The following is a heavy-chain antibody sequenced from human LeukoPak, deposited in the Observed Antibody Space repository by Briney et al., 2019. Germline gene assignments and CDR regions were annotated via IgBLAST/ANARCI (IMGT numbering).Heavy chain of an antibody. J-gene: IGHJ4*02. D-gene: IGHD3-22*01. Sequence: ASVKVSCKASGGTFSSYAISWVRQVPGQGLEWMGGIIPIFGTANYAQKFQGRVTITADESTSTAYMELSSLRSEDTAVYYCARAGVYYYDSSGYYYSYYFDYWSQGTLVTVSS. CDR2: IIPIFGTA. CDR1: GGTFSSYA. V-gene: IGHV1-69*13. CDR3: ARAGVYYYDSSGYYYSYYFDY.